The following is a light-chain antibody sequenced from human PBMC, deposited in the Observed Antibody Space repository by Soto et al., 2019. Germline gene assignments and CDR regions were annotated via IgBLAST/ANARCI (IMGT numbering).Light chain of an antibody. Sequence: IVLTQSPATLSLSPGERATLSCRASQSIGNFLAWYQQKPGQAPRLLIYDASNKATDNTDRFSGGGSGTDFTPTISSLEPEDFAFYYCQHRSCWPLTFGQGTRLEIK. J-gene: IGKJ5*01. CDR1: QSIGNF. CDR3: QHRSCWPLT. CDR2: DAS. V-gene: IGKV3-11*01.